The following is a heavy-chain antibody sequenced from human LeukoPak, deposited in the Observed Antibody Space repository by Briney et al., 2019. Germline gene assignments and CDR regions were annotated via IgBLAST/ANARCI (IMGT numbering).Heavy chain of an antibody. Sequence: GASVKVSCKASGGTFSSYAISWVRQAPGQGLEWMGGIIPIFGTANYAQKFQGRVTITADESTSTAYMELSSLRSEDTAVYYCAAWVRGVIITKLGVDDWGQGTQVTISS. J-gene: IGHJ4*02. V-gene: IGHV1-69*13. CDR2: IIPIFGTA. D-gene: IGHD3-10*01. CDR1: GGTFSSYA. CDR3: AAWVRGVIITKLGVDD.